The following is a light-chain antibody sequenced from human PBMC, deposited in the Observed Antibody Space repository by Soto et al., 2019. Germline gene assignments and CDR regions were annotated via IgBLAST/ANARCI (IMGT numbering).Light chain of an antibody. V-gene: IGKV3-20*01. CDR1: QSVFNNH. J-gene: IGKJ1*01. CDR3: QQYGSSRWT. CDR2: GAS. Sequence: EIVLTQSPGTLSFSPGDRATISCRASQSVFNNHIGWYQQKPGQAPRRLIFGASFRATGIPDRFSGSGSGTDFTLTISSLEPEDFAVYYCQQYGSSRWTFGQGTKVDIK.